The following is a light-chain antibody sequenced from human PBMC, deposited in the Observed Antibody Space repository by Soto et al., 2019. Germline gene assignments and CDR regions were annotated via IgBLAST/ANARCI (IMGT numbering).Light chain of an antibody. CDR3: QQYHNWHPA. V-gene: IGKV3-15*01. CDR1: QSISSN. Sequence: IVMTQSPATLSVSPGERATLSCRASQSISSNLAWHQQKPGQAPRLLIYSASTKATGTPARFSGSWSGTEFSLPISSLQSEDLAVYYCQQYHNWHPAFGQGTKVEIK. CDR2: SAS. J-gene: IGKJ1*01.